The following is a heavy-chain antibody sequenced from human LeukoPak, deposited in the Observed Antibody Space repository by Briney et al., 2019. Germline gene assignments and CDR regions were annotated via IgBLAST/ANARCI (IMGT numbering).Heavy chain of an antibody. D-gene: IGHD6-19*01. CDR3: AKDLRIAVAGIVPKSGY. V-gene: IGHV3-20*04. CDR1: GFTFDDYG. Sequence: PGGALRVSCAASGFTFDDYGMSWVRQAPGKGLEGVSGINWNGGSTGYADSVKGRFPISRDNSKNTLYLQMNSLRAEDTAVYYCAKDLRIAVAGIVPKSGYWGQGTLVTVSS. J-gene: IGHJ4*02. CDR2: INWNGGST.